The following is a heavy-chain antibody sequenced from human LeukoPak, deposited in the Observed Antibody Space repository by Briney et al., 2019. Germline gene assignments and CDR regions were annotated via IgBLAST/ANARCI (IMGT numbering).Heavy chain of an antibody. J-gene: IGHJ5*02. Sequence: GGSLRLSCAASGFTFSSYGMHWVRQAPGKGLEGVAVIWYDGSNKYYADSVKGRFTISRDNSKNTLYLQMNSLRAEDTDVYYCARDRLNWFGPWGQGTLVTVSS. CDR3: ARDRLNWFGP. CDR2: IWYDGSNK. CDR1: GFTFSSYG. V-gene: IGHV3-33*01.